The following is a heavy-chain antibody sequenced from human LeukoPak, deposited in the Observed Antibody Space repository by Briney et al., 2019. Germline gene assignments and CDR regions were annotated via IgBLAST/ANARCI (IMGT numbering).Heavy chain of an antibody. J-gene: IGHJ4*02. CDR2: IRSKAYGGTT. CDR1: GFTFGDYA. CDR3: TRPAMYSGSYSHYLFDY. Sequence: GSLRLSCTASGFTFGDYAMSWVRQAPGKGLEWVGFIRSKAYGGTTEYAASVKGRFTISRDDSKSIAYLQMNSLKTEDTAVYYCTRPAMYSGSYSHYLFDYWGQGTLVTVSS. D-gene: IGHD1-26*01. V-gene: IGHV3-49*04.